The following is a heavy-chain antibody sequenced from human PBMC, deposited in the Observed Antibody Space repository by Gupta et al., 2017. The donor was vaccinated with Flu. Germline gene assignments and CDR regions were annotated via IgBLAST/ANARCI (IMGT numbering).Heavy chain of an antibody. Sequence: VSAISSNGGSTYYANSVKGRFTISRDNSKNTLYLQMGSLRAEDMAVYYCARGGGYCSSTSCYQSLDDPHFDYWGQGTLVTVSS. CDR2: ISSNGGST. V-gene: IGHV3-64*01. D-gene: IGHD2-2*01. J-gene: IGHJ4*02. CDR3: ARGGGYCSSTSCYQSLDDPHFDY.